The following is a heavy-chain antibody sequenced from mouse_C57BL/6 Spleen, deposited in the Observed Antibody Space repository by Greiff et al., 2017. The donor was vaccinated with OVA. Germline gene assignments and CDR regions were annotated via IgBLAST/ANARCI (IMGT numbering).Heavy chain of an antibody. D-gene: IGHD2-3*01. Sequence: VQLQQSGAELVRPGASVTLSCKASGYTFTDYEMHWVKQTPVHGLEWIGAIDPETGGTAYNQKFKGKAILTADKSSSTAYMELRSLTSEDSAVYYCTRRRFYDGYLSFDYWGQGTTLTVSS. J-gene: IGHJ2*01. CDR2: IDPETGGT. CDR1: GYTFTDYE. CDR3: TRRRFYDGYLSFDY. V-gene: IGHV1-15*01.